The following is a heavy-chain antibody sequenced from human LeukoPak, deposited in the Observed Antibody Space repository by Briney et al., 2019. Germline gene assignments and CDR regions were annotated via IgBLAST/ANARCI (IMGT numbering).Heavy chain of an antibody. D-gene: IGHD3-22*01. V-gene: IGHV1-2*02. CDR2: INPNSGGT. J-gene: IGHJ4*02. Sequence: GASVKVSCKASGYTFTGYYMHWVRQAPGQGLEWMGWINPNSGGTNYAQKFQGRVTMTRDTSISTAYMELSRLGSDDTAVYYCARDSPTYYYDSSGYYESYWGQGTLVTVSS. CDR3: ARDSPTYYYDSSGYYESY. CDR1: GYTFTGYY.